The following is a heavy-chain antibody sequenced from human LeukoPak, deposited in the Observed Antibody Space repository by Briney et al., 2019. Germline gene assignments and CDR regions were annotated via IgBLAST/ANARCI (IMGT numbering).Heavy chain of an antibody. CDR2: ISGSSNYM. V-gene: IGHV3-21*01. D-gene: IGHD2-2*02. Sequence: GGSLRLSCAASGFTFSSYSMDWVRQAPGKGLEWVSSISGSSNYMFYADSVKGRFTISRDNAKNSLYLQMNSLRAEDTAVYYCASHKAGLYSVDYWGQGTLVTVSS. CDR3: ASHKAGLYSVDY. J-gene: IGHJ4*02. CDR1: GFTFSSYS.